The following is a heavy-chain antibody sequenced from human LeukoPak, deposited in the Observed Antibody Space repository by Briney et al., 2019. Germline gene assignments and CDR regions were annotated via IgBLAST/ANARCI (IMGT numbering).Heavy chain of an antibody. Sequence: PGRSLRLSCAASGFTFSSYGMHWVRQAPGKGLEWVAVISYDGSNKHYADSVKGRFTISRDNSKNTLYLQMNSLRAEDTAVYYCAKDPPRYCSGGSCPQSNYFDYWGQGTLVTVSS. CDR1: GFTFSSYG. D-gene: IGHD2-15*01. CDR2: ISYDGSNK. V-gene: IGHV3-30*18. CDR3: AKDPPRYCSGGSCPQSNYFDY. J-gene: IGHJ4*02.